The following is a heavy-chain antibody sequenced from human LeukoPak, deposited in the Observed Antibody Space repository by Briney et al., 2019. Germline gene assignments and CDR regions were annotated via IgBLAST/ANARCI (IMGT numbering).Heavy chain of an antibody. CDR1: ELSVSSNY. Sequence: GGSLRLSCAASELSVSSNYMSWIRQAPGKGLEWVAILYSSGRTEYADSVKGRFAVSRDNSRNTLYLQMNSLRVEDTAVYYCAREIGRGVISPYFDHWGQGALVTVSS. CDR3: AREIGRGVISPYFDH. D-gene: IGHD2-21*01. CDR2: LYSSGRT. V-gene: IGHV3-53*01. J-gene: IGHJ4*02.